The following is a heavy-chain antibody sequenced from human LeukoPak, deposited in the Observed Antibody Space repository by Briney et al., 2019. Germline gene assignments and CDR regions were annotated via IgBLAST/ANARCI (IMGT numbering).Heavy chain of an antibody. CDR1: GFTFSDYY. Sequence: PGGSLRLSCAASGFTFSDYYMSWIRQAPGKGLEWVSYISSSGSTIYYADSVKGRFTISRDNAKNSLYLQMNSLRAEDTAVYYCARDLRARTDSSSWGNYYYYYYYMDVWGKGTTVTVSS. D-gene: IGHD6-13*01. CDR2: ISSSGSTI. CDR3: ARDLRARTDSSSWGNYYYYYYYMDV. J-gene: IGHJ6*03. V-gene: IGHV3-11*01.